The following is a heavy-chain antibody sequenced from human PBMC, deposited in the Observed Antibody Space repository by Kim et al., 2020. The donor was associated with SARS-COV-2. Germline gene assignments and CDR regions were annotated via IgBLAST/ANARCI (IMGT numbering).Heavy chain of an antibody. J-gene: IGHJ4*02. Sequence: DDPVKGRFTISRDNASNSLFLQLSGLRADDTAVYFCARLAAAGTFELDYWGQGTPVTVSS. D-gene: IGHD6-13*01. V-gene: IGHV3-11*01. CDR3: ARLAAAGTFELDY.